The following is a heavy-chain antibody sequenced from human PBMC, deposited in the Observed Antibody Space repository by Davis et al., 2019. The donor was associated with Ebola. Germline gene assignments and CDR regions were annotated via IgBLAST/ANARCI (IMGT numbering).Heavy chain of an antibody. CDR1: KFTLSSYW. D-gene: IGHD2/OR15-2a*01. J-gene: IGHJ5*01. Sequence: GESPKISCAASKFTLSSYWMSWVRQAPGKGLEWVATIENDGSKKYYMDSVKGRFTISRDNAKNSLFLQMNSLRADDTAVYYCARDPLIIGDATTDSWGQGTLVTVSS. V-gene: IGHV3-7*01. CDR3: ARDPLIIGDATTDS. CDR2: IENDGSKK.